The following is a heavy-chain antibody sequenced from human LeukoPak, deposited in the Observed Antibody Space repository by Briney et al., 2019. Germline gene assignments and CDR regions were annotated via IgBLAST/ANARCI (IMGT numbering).Heavy chain of an antibody. CDR3: ASQGAAAGPPELGYYYMDV. Sequence: GESLKISCKGSGYSFTSYWIGWVRLMPGKGLEWMGIIYPGDSDTSYSPAFQGQVTISADKSISTAYLQWSSLKASDTAMYYCASQGAAAGPPELGYYYMDVWGKGTTVTVSS. CDR1: GYSFTSYW. CDR2: IYPGDSDT. D-gene: IGHD6-13*01. V-gene: IGHV5-51*01. J-gene: IGHJ6*03.